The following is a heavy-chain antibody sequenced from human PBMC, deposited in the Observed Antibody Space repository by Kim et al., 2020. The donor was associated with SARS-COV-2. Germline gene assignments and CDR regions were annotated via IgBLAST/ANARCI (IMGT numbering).Heavy chain of an antibody. V-gene: IGHV3-23*01. Sequence: KYHADSVKGRLTNSRDNTKNTLYLQMNSLRGEDTAIYYCAKNGRSTSDYWGQGTLVNVSS. J-gene: IGHJ4*02. D-gene: IGHD2-15*01. CDR2: K. CDR3: AKNGRSTSDY.